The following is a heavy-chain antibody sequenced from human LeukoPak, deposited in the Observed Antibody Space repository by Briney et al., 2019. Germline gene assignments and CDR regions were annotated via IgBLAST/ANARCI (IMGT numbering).Heavy chain of an antibody. J-gene: IGHJ4*02. CDR2: INHSGST. Sequence: SETLSLTCTVSGGSISSSSYYWGWIRQPPGKGLEWIGEINHSGSTNYNPSLKSRVTISVDTSKNQFSLKLSSVTAADTAVYYCARATGRYYYDSSGYYRGYYFDYWGQGTLVTVSS. CDR3: ARATGRYYYDSSGYYRGYYFDY. CDR1: GGSISSSSYY. V-gene: IGHV4-39*07. D-gene: IGHD3-22*01.